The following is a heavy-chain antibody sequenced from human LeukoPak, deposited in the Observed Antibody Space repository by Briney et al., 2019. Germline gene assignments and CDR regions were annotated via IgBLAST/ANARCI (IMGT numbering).Heavy chain of an antibody. CDR1: GFTFSSNA. J-gene: IGHJ3*02. CDR3: ARDLKGQYQDAFDI. CDR2: ITGGGDTT. Sequence: GGSLRLSCAASGFTFSSNAMTWVRQAPGKGLECVSAITGGGDTTYYADSVKGRFTISRDNSKNTLYLQMNSLRAEDTAVYYCARDLKGQYQDAFDIWGQGTMVTVSS. D-gene: IGHD2-2*01. V-gene: IGHV3-23*01.